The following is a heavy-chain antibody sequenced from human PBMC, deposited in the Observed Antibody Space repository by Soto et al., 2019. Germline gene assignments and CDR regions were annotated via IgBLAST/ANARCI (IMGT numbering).Heavy chain of an antibody. D-gene: IGHD2-15*01. CDR3: ARRYGGTFDY. CDR1: GDFLSSYY. CDR2: FYYSGIT. J-gene: IGHJ4*02. V-gene: IGHV4-59*08. Sequence: SETLSLTCTVSGDFLSSYYWSWIRQSPVKGLEWIGYFYYSGITNYNASLKSRVTMSIDTSKNQFSLKLSSVTAADTAVYYCARRYGGTFDYWGQGTLVTVSS.